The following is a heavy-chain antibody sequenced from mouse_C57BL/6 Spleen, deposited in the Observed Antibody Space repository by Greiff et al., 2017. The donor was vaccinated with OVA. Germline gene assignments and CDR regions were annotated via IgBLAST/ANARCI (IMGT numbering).Heavy chain of an antibody. Sequence: QVHVKQSGPGLVQPSQSLSITCTVSGFSLTSYGVHWVRQSPGKGLEWLGVIWSGGSTDYNAAFISRLSISKDNSKSQVFFKMNSLQADDTAIYYCAPNWDGGYFDVWGTGTTVTVSS. CDR2: IWSGGST. V-gene: IGHV2-2*01. CDR1: GFSLTSYG. CDR3: APNWDGGYFDV. D-gene: IGHD4-1*01. J-gene: IGHJ1*03.